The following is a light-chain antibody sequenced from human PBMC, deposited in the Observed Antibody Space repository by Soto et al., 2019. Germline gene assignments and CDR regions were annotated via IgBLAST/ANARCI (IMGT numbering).Light chain of an antibody. CDR1: SSNIGSHT. CDR2: GNT. CDR3: QSYDSSLSGSSV. V-gene: IGLV1-40*01. J-gene: IGLJ1*01. Sequence: QLVLTQPPSASGTPGQRITISCSGSSSNIGSHTVNWHQQVPGTAPKLLIYGNTNRPSGVPDRFSGSRSGTSASLAITGLQAEDDGDYYCQSYDSSLSGSSVFGTGTKLTVL.